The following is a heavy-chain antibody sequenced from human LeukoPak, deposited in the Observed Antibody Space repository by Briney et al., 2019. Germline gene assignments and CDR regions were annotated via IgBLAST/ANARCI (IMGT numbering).Heavy chain of an antibody. CDR1: GFMFSYYS. J-gene: IGHJ4*02. Sequence: PGGSLRLSCVASGFMFSYYSIGWFRQDPGKGLEWISHISGSDSKYDADSVKGRFTISRDNAKGSVFLQMNSLRVEDTGIYYCARDRLANEGLPLYDFWGQGILGTVSS. CDR3: ARDRLANEGLPLYDF. CDR2: ISGSDSK. D-gene: IGHD4-11*01. V-gene: IGHV3-69-1*02.